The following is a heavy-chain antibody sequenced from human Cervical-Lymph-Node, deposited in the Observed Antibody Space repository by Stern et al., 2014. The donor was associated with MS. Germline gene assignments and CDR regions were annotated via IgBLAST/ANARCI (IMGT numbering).Heavy chain of an antibody. CDR1: GVTVNRYV. CDR3: ASVAQLWRSWFDP. J-gene: IGHJ5*02. D-gene: IGHD5-18*01. CDR2: IVPFHSTA. V-gene: IGHV1-69*06. Sequence: VQLVQSGAEVKRPGSSVKVSCKASGVTVNRYVISWVRQAPGQGLEWVGGIVPFHSTANYAQKFQDRVTISADKITNTTYLELRSLRSEDTAVYYCASVAQLWRSWFDPWGQGTLVTVSS.